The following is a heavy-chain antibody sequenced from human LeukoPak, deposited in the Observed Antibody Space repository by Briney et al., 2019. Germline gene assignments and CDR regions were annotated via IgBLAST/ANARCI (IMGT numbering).Heavy chain of an antibody. CDR3: ARDRERAADLGY. V-gene: IGHV3-33*08. CDR2: IWYDGSNE. D-gene: IGHD6-13*01. J-gene: IGHJ4*02. Sequence: PGGSLRLSCVASGLTFTEYTMHWVRQAPGKGLELVANIWYDGSNEYYADSVKGRFTISRDNSKNTLYLQMNSLRAEDTAVYYCARDRERAADLGYWGQGTLVTVSS. CDR1: GLTFTEYT.